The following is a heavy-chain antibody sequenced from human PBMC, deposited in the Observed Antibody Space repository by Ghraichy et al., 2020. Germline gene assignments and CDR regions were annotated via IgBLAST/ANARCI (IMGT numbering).Heavy chain of an antibody. Sequence: GESLNISCKDSGDNFSPYWIGWVRQMPGKGLEWMGIIFPADSDTRYSPSFQGQVTISVDKSIRTAYLQWTSLKASDTAIYYCARQQSYYYGMDVWGQGTTVTVSS. CDR1: GDNFSPYW. J-gene: IGHJ6*02. D-gene: IGHD5-24*01. V-gene: IGHV5-51*01. CDR3: ARQQSYYYGMDV. CDR2: IFPADSDT.